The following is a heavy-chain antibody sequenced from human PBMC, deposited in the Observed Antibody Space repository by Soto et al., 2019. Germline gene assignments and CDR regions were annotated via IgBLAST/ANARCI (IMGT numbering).Heavy chain of an antibody. CDR3: VRYCTSTLCNGVATRTFDY. V-gene: IGHV3-48*03. CDR2: ISSGGSTV. D-gene: IGHD5-12*01. CDR1: RFTFSTYE. J-gene: IGHJ4*02. Sequence: EVQLVESGGALVQPGGSLRLSCEASRFTFSTYEMHWVRQAPGKGLEWVSYISSGGSTVYYADSVRGRFTISRDNTRNSLYLQMNSLRDEDTALYYCVRYCTSTLCNGVATRTFDYWGQGTLVTVSS.